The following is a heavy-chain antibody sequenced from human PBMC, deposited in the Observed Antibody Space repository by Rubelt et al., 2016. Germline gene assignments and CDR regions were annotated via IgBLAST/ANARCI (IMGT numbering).Heavy chain of an antibody. V-gene: IGHV4-59*01. CDR1: GFTFSSYA. CDR2: FFYSGST. CDR3: ARSRDDGSDYYYVY. J-gene: IGHJ4*02. D-gene: IGHD3-22*01. Sequence: VQLVESGGGLVQPGRSLRLACAASGFTFSSYAMSWIRQPPGKGLEWIGYFFYSGSTKYNPSLKSRVSISVDTSKNQFALKLSSVTAADTAVYYCARSRDDGSDYYYVYWGQGTLVTVSS.